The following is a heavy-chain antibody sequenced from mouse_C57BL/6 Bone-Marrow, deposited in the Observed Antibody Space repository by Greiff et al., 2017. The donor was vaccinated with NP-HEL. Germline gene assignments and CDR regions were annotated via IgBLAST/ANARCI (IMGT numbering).Heavy chain of an antibody. D-gene: IGHD1-1*01. V-gene: IGHV1-69*01. Sequence: VKLQQPGAELVMPGASVKLSCKASGYTFTSYWMHWVKQRPGQGLEWIGEIDPSDSYTNYNQKFKGKSTLTVDKSSSTAYMQLSSLTSEDSAVYYCARGRGSSFYAMDYWGQGTSVTVSS. CDR2: IDPSDSYT. CDR1: GYTFTSYW. J-gene: IGHJ4*01. CDR3: ARGRGSSFYAMDY.